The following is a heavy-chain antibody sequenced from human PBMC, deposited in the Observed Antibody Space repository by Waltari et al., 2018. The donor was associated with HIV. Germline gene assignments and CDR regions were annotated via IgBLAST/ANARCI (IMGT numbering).Heavy chain of an antibody. Sequence: QPQLVQSGAEGKKPGSWVKGSCKASGGTVRSSERSWVRQAPGQGLEWMGAIIPLFGEANYAQKFQGRLTITADESTSTAYMELSSLRSEDTAVYYCARVPDRSGYQRYAMDVWGQGTTVTVS. CDR2: IIPLFGEA. CDR3: ARVPDRSGYQRYAMDV. D-gene: IGHD3-22*01. J-gene: IGHJ6*02. V-gene: IGHV1-69*01. CDR1: GGTVRSSE.